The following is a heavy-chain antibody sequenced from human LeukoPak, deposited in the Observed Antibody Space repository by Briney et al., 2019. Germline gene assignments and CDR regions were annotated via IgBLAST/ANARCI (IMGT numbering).Heavy chain of an antibody. Sequence: PGGSLRLSCASAGFTFSSYWMSWVRQAPGKGLEWVANIKQDGSEKYYVDSVKGRFTISRDNAKNSLYLQMNSLRAEDTAVYYCARGSYGDYVRFDYWGQGTLVTVSS. CDR2: IKQDGSEK. V-gene: IGHV3-7*01. D-gene: IGHD4-17*01. J-gene: IGHJ4*02. CDR3: ARGSYGDYVRFDY. CDR1: GFTFSSYW.